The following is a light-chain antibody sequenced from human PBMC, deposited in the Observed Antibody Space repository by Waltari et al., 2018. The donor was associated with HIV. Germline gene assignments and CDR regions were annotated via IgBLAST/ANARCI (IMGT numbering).Light chain of an antibody. V-gene: IGKV1D-12*01. CDR1: QGIGSW. CDR2: AAS. J-gene: IGKJ4*01. Sequence: DIQMTQSPSSVSASVGDRVRITCRANQGIGSWLAWYQQQPGKAPKLLIYAASNLQTVVPSRFSGSGSGTDFTLTISSLQPEDFATYYCQQASSFLVTFGGGTKVEIK. CDR3: QQASSFLVT.